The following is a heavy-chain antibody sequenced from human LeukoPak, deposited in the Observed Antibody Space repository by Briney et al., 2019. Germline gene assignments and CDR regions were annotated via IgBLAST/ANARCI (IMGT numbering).Heavy chain of an antibody. CDR1: GYTFTSYD. V-gene: IGHV1-8*02. Sequence: GASVKVSCKASGYTFTSYDINWVRQATGQGLEWMGWMNPNSGNTGYAQKFQGRVTMTEDTSTDTAYMELSSLRSEDTAVYYCATVGSSGYYSYYYMDVWGKGTTVTISS. D-gene: IGHD3-22*01. CDR2: MNPNSGNT. CDR3: ATVGSSGYYSYYYMDV. J-gene: IGHJ6*03.